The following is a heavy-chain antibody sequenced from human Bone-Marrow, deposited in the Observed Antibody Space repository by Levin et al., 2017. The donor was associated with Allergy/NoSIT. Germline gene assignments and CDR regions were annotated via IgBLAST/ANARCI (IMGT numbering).Heavy chain of an antibody. J-gene: IGHJ4*02. CDR2: ISYDGSAE. Sequence: GESLKISCEASGFTFSSYGMHWVRQAPGKGLEWVAHISYDGSAERYVDPVKGRFTISRDNSKNTLSLQMNSLRAEDTAVYYCAKERGVYSGSYVSYFDYWGQGTLVTVSS. V-gene: IGHV3-30*18. CDR1: GFTFSSYG. CDR3: AKERGVYSGSYVSYFDY. D-gene: IGHD1-26*01.